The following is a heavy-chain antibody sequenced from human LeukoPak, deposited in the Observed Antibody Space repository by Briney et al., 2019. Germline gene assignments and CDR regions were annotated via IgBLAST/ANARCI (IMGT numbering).Heavy chain of an antibody. CDR2: ISASST. Sequence: PGGSLRLSCAASGFTFSNFGMTWVRQAPGKGLEWVSGISASSTYYADSVKGRFTISRDNSKNTLYLQMNSLRAEDTALYYCAKGMNIGDYWGQGTLVAVSS. V-gene: IGHV3-23*01. J-gene: IGHJ4*02. CDR3: AKGMNIGDY. D-gene: IGHD2/OR15-2a*01. CDR1: GFTFSNFG.